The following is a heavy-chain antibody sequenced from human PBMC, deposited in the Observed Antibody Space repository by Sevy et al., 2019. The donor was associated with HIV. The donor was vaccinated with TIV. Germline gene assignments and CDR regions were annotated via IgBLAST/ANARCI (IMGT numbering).Heavy chain of an antibody. CDR1: GFTFSDYT. Sequence: GGSLRLSCAASGFTFSDYTIHWVRQAPGKGLEWVSVISYDGSRTSYADSVKGRFTISRDNSKNTLFLQMNSLRAEDTAVYYCARDGGCSSTSCLLYFDYWGQGTPVTVSS. D-gene: IGHD2-2*01. J-gene: IGHJ4*02. CDR3: ARDGGCSSTSCLLYFDY. V-gene: IGHV3-30*04. CDR2: ISYDGSRT.